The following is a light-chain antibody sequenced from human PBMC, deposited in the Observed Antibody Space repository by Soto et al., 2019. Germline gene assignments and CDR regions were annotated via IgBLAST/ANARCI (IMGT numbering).Light chain of an antibody. V-gene: IGLV2-14*01. J-gene: IGLJ1*01. CDR2: EVS. CDR3: SSYTTSNTLV. Sequence: QSALTQPASVSGSPGQSITISCTGTSSDVGGFNYVSWYQQFPGKAPKLMIYEVSNRPSGVSNRFSGPKSGNTASLTISGLQAEDEGDYYCSSYTTSNTLVFGTGTKVTVL. CDR1: SSDVGGFNY.